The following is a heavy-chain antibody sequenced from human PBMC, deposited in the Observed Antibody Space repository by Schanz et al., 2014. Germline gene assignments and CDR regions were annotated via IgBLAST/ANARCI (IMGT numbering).Heavy chain of an antibody. J-gene: IGHJ3*01. Sequence: QVQLVESGGGVVQPGRSLRLSCAASGFNFGSHGMHWVRQAPGKGLEWVAVISYDGSFKDYADSVRGRITMSRDNSKNTMYLQINNLRAHNTADDYCARELPRVVDFDLWGQGTMVAVSS. D-gene: IGHD2-21*02. CDR2: ISYDGSFK. CDR3: ARELPRVVDFDL. CDR1: GFNFGSHG. V-gene: IGHV3-33*01.